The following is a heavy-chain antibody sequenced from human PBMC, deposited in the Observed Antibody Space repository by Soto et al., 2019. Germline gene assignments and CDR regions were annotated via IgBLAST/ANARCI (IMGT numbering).Heavy chain of an antibody. V-gene: IGHV3-23*01. J-gene: IGHJ3*02. Sequence: EVQLLDSGGGLIQPGGSLRLSCAASGFTFSNFGMSWVRQAPGKGLEWVSSISGSGDNTYYADSMKGRFTTSRDNTRNTLYLQMNILRVEDAAVDYCAKYHSRTFDIWGQGTMVAVSS. CDR2: ISGSGDNT. CDR1: GFTFSNFG. D-gene: IGHD1-26*01. CDR3: AKYHSRTFDI.